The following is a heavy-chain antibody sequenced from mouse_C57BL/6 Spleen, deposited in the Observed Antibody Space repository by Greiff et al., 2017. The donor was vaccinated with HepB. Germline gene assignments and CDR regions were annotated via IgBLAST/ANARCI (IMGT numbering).Heavy chain of an antibody. D-gene: IGHD2-3*01. CDR2: IHPSDSDT. J-gene: IGHJ4*01. V-gene: IGHV1-74*01. Sequence: VQLQQSGAELVKPGASVKVSCKASGYTFTSYWMHWVKQRPGQGLEWIGRIHPSDSDTNYNQKFKGKATLTVDKSSSTAYMQLSSLSSEDSAVYYCAIGCDDGYPGGYPMDYWGQGTSVTVSS. CDR1: GYTFTSYW. CDR3: AIGCDDGYPGGYPMDY.